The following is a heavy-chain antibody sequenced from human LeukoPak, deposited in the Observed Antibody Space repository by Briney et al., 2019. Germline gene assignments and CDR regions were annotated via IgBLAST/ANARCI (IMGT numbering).Heavy chain of an antibody. CDR2: IYYSGST. V-gene: IGHV4-30-4*01. Sequence: SETLSLTCTVSGGSISSYYWSWIRQPPGKGLEWIGYIYYSGSTYYNPSLKSRVTISVDTSKNQFSLKLSSVTAADTAVYYCARDPLVAYYGSGSYYRDYWGQGTLVTVSS. CDR1: GGSISSYY. CDR3: ARDPLVAYYGSGSYYRDY. D-gene: IGHD3-10*01. J-gene: IGHJ4*02.